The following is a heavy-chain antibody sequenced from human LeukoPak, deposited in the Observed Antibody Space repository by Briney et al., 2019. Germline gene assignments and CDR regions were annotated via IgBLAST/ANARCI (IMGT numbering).Heavy chain of an antibody. J-gene: IGHJ4*02. CDR2: VYTSGRP. Sequence: SETLSLTCTVSGASMSSLYWTWLRQPAEKGLEWIGRVYTSGRPLYNPSVRGRVTMSVDTSKNQFSLRLTSVTAADTALYYCAGDDSGDGSFDYWGQGTLVTVSS. CDR3: AGDDSGDGSFDY. D-gene: IGHD4-17*01. V-gene: IGHV4-4*07. CDR1: GASMSSLY.